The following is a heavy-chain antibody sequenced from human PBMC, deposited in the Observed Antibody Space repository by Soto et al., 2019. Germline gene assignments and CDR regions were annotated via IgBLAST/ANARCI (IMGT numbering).Heavy chain of an antibody. CDR2: ISGSGGST. CDR1: GFTFSSYA. V-gene: IGHV3-23*01. J-gene: IGHJ5*02. Sequence: GGSLRLSCAASGFTFSSYAMSWVRQAPGKGLEWVSAISGSGGSTYYADSVKGRFTISRDNSKNTLYLQMNSLRAEDTAVYYCAKDADGIAAAGTGRRFGYNWFDPWGQGTLVTVSS. CDR3: AKDADGIAAAGTGRRFGYNWFDP. D-gene: IGHD6-13*01.